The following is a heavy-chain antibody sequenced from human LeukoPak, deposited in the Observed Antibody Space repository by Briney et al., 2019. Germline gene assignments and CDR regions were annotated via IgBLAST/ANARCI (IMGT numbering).Heavy chain of an antibody. Sequence: SVKVSCKASGGTFSSYAISWVRQAPGQGLEWMGRIIPIFGTANYAQRFQGRVTITTDESTSTAYMELSSLRSEDTAVYYCARSNMITFGGVITPFDYWGQGTLVTVSS. J-gene: IGHJ4*02. CDR1: GGTFSSYA. D-gene: IGHD3-16*01. CDR3: ARSNMITFGGVITPFDY. V-gene: IGHV1-69*05. CDR2: IIPIFGTA.